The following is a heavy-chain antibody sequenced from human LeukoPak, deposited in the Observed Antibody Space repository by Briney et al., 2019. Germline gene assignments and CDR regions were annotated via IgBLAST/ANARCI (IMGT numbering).Heavy chain of an antibody. J-gene: IGHJ4*02. CDR1: GFTFSGYW. V-gene: IGHV3-7*01. CDR3: ARDWNYGWDY. D-gene: IGHD3-10*01. CDR2: IKQDESEK. Sequence: PGGSLRLSCAASGFTFSGYWMSWVRQAPGKGLEWVTSIKQDESEKYYVDSVKGRFTISRDNAENSLYLQMNSLRAEDTAVYYCARDWNYGWDYWGQGSLVTVSS.